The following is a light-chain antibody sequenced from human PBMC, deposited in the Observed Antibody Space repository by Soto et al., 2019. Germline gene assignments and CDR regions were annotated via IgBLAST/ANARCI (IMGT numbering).Light chain of an antibody. V-gene: IGKV4-1*01. CDR1: QSVLYNSNNKNH. CDR2: GAS. Sequence: DFVMTQAPDSLAVSLGERATINCKSSQSVLYNSNNKNHLGWFQQKPGHPPKLLIYGASFRPSGVPDRFSGSGSGTDFTLTISSLQAEDVAVYYCQPYNNWPLTFGGGTKVESK. CDR3: QPYNNWPLT. J-gene: IGKJ4*01.